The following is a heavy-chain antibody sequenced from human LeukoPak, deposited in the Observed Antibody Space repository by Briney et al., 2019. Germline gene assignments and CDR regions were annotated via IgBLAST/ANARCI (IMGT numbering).Heavy chain of an antibody. V-gene: IGHV4-59*08. CDR1: GGSVSSYY. CDR3: ARAGWFGEFSQNWFDP. D-gene: IGHD3-10*01. Sequence: SETLSLTCTVSGGSVSSYYWSWIRQPPGKGLEWIGYIYYSGSTNYNPSLKSRVTISVDTSKNQFSLKLSSVTAADTAVYYCARAGWFGEFSQNWFDPWGQGTLVTVSS. CDR2: IYYSGST. J-gene: IGHJ5*02.